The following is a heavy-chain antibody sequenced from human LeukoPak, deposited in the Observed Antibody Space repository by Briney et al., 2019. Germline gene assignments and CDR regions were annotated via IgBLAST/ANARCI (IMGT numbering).Heavy chain of an antibody. V-gene: IGHV1-2*02. CDR2: INPNSGGT. J-gene: IGHJ5*02. CDR3: ARDVSSSAHFRWFDP. D-gene: IGHD6-13*01. CDR1: GYTFTGYY. Sequence: GASVKVSCKASGYTFTGYYMHWVRQAPGQGLEWMGWINPNSGGTNYAQKFQGRVTMTRDTSISTAYMELSRLRSDDTAVYYCARDVSSSAHFRWFDPWGQGTLVTVSS.